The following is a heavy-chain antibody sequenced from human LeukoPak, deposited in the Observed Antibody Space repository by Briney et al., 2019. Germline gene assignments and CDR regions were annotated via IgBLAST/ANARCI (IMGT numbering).Heavy chain of an antibody. CDR2: IYHSGST. J-gene: IGHJ4*02. Sequence: SETLSLTCAVSGGSISSSNWWSWVRQPPGKGLEWIGEIYHSGSTNYNPSLKSRVTISVDKSKNQFSLKLTSVTAADTAVYYCARGGSSSYLSFDYWGQGTLVTVSS. CDR1: GGSISSSNW. V-gene: IGHV4-4*02. D-gene: IGHD6-6*01. CDR3: ARGGSSSYLSFDY.